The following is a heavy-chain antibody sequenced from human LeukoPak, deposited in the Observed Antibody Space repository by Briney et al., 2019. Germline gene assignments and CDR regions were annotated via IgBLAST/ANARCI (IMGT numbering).Heavy chain of an antibody. CDR3: ARSVIYDSSGYMDY. Sequence: PGGTLRLSCAASGFTFSDYYRSWIRQAPGKGLEWVSYISSSSSYTNYADSVKGRFTISRDNAKNSLYLQMNSLRAEDTAVYYCARSVIYDSSGYMDYWGQGTLVTVSS. J-gene: IGHJ4*02. CDR2: ISSSSSYT. D-gene: IGHD3-22*01. V-gene: IGHV3-11*03. CDR1: GFTFSDYY.